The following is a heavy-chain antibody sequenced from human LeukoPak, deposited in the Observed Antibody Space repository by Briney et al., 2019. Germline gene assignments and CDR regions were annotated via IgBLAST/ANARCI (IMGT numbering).Heavy chain of an antibody. CDR3: ATKVRKYYYGSEYYLDY. CDR1: GYTLTRFS. Sequence: GASVKVSCKVSGYTLTRFSMHWVRQAPGKGLEWMGWFNADNGETIYSQKFQGRVTITRDTSTSTAYMELSSLRSEDTAVYYCATKVRKYYYGSEYYLDYWGEGTLVAASS. J-gene: IGHJ4*02. D-gene: IGHD3-10*01. V-gene: IGHV1-24*01. CDR2: FNADNGET.